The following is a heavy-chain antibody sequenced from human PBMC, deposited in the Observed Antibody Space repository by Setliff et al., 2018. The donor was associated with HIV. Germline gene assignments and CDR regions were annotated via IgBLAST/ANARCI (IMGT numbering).Heavy chain of an antibody. J-gene: IGHJ1*01. Sequence: SETLSFTCTVSGDSISSGRYYWNWIRQPAGKGLDWIGHIFTSGSAFRSGTANYSPSLKSRVTISVDISKNQFSLKLTSVAAADTAMYFCARDSPADGGNPGRFQRWGQGTLVTVSS. CDR2: IFTSGSA. CDR3: ARDSPADGGNPGRFQR. D-gene: IGHD2-15*01. CDR1: GDSISSGRYY. V-gene: IGHV4-61*09.